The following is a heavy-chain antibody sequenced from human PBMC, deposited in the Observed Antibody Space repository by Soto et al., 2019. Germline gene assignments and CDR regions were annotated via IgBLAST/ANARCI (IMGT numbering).Heavy chain of an antibody. D-gene: IGHD2-2*01. J-gene: IGHJ4*02. V-gene: IGHV4-39*01. CDR1: GDSIKSSSHY. CDR2: IYYSGND. CDR3: ARRTVHTDAPFDT. Sequence: SETLSLTCTVSGDSIKSSSHYWGWIRQPPGETLEWIGNIYYSGNDYYNPSLKSRVTISVDTSKSQFSLRLKSVTVADTAVYFCARRTVHTDAPFDTCGQGTLVTAPQ.